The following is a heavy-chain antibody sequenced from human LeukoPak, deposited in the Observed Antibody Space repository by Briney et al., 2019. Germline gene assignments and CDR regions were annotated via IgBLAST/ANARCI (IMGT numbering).Heavy chain of an antibody. J-gene: IGHJ6*03. Sequence: GVSLRLSCAASGFTFSNAWMSWVRQAPGKGLEWVGRIKSKTDGGTTDYAAPVKGRFTISRDDSKNTLYLQMNSLKTEDTAVYYCTTDCLLWFGEACYMDVWGKGTTVTVSS. D-gene: IGHD3-10*01. CDR1: GFTFSNAW. V-gene: IGHV3-15*01. CDR2: IKSKTDGGTT. CDR3: TTDCLLWFGEACYMDV.